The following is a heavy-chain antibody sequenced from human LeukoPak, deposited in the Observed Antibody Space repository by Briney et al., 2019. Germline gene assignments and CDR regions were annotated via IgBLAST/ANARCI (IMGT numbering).Heavy chain of an antibody. CDR2: INHSGST. D-gene: IGHD3-22*01. V-gene: IGHV4-34*01. CDR3: ASLPTSEGYYYDSSGYSSY. Sequence: SETLSLTCAVYGGSFSGYYWSWIRQPPGKGLEWIGEINHSGSTNYNPSLKSRVTISVDTSKNQFSLKLSSVTAADTAVYYCASLPTSEGYYYDSSGYSSYWGQGTLVTVSS. CDR1: GGSFSGYY. J-gene: IGHJ4*02.